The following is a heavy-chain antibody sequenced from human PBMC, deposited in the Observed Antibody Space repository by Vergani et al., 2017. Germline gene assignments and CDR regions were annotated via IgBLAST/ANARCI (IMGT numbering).Heavy chain of an antibody. CDR2: LCPSGST. D-gene: IGHD3-3*01. CDR1: GAPISYWC. V-gene: IGHV4-4*07. CDR3: ARVQELYDFWSGYRVRYYYYMDV. J-gene: IGHJ6*03. Sequence: QVQMQESGPGLVKTSETLSLTCSASGAPISYWCWSWLRQPAGKGLEWMGRLCPSGSTNYKPSLKSRVTMSIDTSKNKLSLKLTSVTAADTAVYYCARVQELYDFWSGYRVRYYYYMDVWGKGTTVTVSS.